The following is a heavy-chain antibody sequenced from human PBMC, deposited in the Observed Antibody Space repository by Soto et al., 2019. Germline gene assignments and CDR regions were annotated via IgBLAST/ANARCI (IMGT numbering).Heavy chain of an antibody. V-gene: IGHV3-23*01. CDR2: ISGSGGST. J-gene: IGHJ3*01. D-gene: IGHD6-19*01. Sequence: PGGSLRLSCAASGFTFSTYAMNWVRQAPGKGLEWVSVISGSGGSTYYADSVKGRFTISRDDSKNTLYLQMNSLRAGDTALYYCAKGRAVAAFFSAFGVWGQGTMVTVSS. CDR3: AKGRAVAAFFSAFGV. CDR1: GFTFSTYA.